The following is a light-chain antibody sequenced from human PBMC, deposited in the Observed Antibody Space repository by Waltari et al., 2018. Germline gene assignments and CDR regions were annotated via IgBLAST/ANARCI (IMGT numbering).Light chain of an antibody. J-gene: IGKJ3*01. Sequence: EIVLTQSPATLSLSPGERATLSCRASQSVSSYLAWYQQKPGQAPRLLIYDASNRATGIPARFSGSGSGTDFTLTISSLEPEDFAVYYCQQRSNWSPNLTFGPGTKVDIK. V-gene: IGKV3-11*01. CDR1: QSVSSY. CDR3: QQRSNWSPNLT. CDR2: DAS.